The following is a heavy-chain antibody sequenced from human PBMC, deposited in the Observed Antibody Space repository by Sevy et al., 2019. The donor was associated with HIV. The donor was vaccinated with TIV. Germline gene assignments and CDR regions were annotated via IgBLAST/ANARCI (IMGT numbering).Heavy chain of an antibody. Sequence: GGSLRLSCAASGFTFSTYSMNWVRQAPGKGLEWVSYISDSGRTIYYADSVKGRFTISRDNAKNSLYLQMNSLRDEDTAVYYCARDQSSGWYNPLDHWGQRTLVTVSS. D-gene: IGHD6-19*01. CDR1: GFTFSTYS. J-gene: IGHJ4*02. V-gene: IGHV3-48*02. CDR2: ISDSGRTI. CDR3: ARDQSSGWYNPLDH.